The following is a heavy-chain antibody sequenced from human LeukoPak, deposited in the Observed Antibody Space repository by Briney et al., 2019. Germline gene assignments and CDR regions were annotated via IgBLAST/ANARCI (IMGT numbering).Heavy chain of an antibody. D-gene: IGHD5-12*01. V-gene: IGHV4-61*01. CDR2: IYYSGST. CDR1: GGSVSTRSYY. Sequence: RTSETLSLTCTVSGGSVSTRSYYWSWIHQPPGNGLERIGYIYYSGSTNYNPSLKSRVTISVDTSKNQFSLKLSSVTAADTAVYYCASRGPYYFDYWGQGTLVTVSS. CDR3: ASRGPYYFDY. J-gene: IGHJ4*02.